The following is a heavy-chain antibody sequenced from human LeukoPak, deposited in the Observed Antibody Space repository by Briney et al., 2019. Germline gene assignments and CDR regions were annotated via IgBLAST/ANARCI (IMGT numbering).Heavy chain of an antibody. CDR1: GFTFNNYW. CDR3: ARSRRTYYDSSGPFDY. D-gene: IGHD3-22*01. Sequence: GGSLRLSCAASGFTFNNYWMTWVRQAPGKGLEWVTNIKQDGSEKYYVDSLKGRFTISRDSAKNSLYLHMNSLRAEDTAVYYCARSRRTYYDSSGPFDYWGQGTLVTVSS. J-gene: IGHJ4*02. V-gene: IGHV3-7*01. CDR2: IKQDGSEK.